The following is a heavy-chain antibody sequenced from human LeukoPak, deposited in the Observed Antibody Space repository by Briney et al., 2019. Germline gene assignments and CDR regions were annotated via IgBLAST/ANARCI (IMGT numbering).Heavy chain of an antibody. CDR2: IIPILGIT. Sequence: SVQVSCKASVGTFSSYAISGVRQAPGRGLEWMGRIIPILGITNYAQKFQDRVTITADKSTSTAYMERSSLRSEDTAVYYCARDRGGSKGYDSSGYYGYWGQGTLVTVSS. CDR1: VGTFSSYA. D-gene: IGHD3-22*01. J-gene: IGHJ4*02. CDR3: ARDRGGSKGYDSSGYYGY. V-gene: IGHV1-69*04.